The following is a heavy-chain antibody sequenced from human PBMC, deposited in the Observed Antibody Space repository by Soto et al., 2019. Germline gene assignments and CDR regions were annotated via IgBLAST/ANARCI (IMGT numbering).Heavy chain of an antibody. V-gene: IGHV1-46*01. Sequence: ASVKVSCKASGYTFTSYYMHWVRQAPGQGLEWMGIINPSGGSTSYAQKFQGRVTMTRDTSTSTVYMELSSLRSEDTAVYYCARDMRAPYDSSSYYSNDYWGQGTLVTVSS. CDR3: ARDMRAPYDSSSYYSNDY. CDR1: GYTFTSYY. J-gene: IGHJ4*02. CDR2: INPSGGST. D-gene: IGHD3-22*01.